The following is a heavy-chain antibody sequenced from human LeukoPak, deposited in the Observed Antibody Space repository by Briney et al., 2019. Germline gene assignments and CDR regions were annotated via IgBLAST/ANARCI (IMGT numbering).Heavy chain of an antibody. Sequence: GGSLRLSCAASGFTFSSYAMSWVRQAPGKGLEWVPAISGSGGSTYYADSVKGRFPISRDNSKNTLYLQMNSLRAEDTAVYYCAKEMSSSGYYDALDYWGQGTLVTVSS. CDR2: ISGSGGST. J-gene: IGHJ4*02. CDR1: GFTFSSYA. D-gene: IGHD3-22*01. CDR3: AKEMSSSGYYDALDY. V-gene: IGHV3-23*01.